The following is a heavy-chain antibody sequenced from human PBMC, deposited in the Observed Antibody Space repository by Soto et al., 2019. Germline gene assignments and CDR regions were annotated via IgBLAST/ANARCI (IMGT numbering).Heavy chain of an antibody. J-gene: IGHJ3*02. D-gene: IGHD3-16*01. V-gene: IGHV1-8*01. CDR2: MNPNSGNT. Sequence: RASVKVSFTASGYTFTSYDINWVRQATGQGLEWMGWMNPNSGNTGYAQKFQGRVTMTRNTSISTAYMELSSLRSEDTAVYYCARGLMITFGGVIDAFDIWGQGTMVTVSS. CDR3: ARGLMITFGGVIDAFDI. CDR1: GYTFTSYD.